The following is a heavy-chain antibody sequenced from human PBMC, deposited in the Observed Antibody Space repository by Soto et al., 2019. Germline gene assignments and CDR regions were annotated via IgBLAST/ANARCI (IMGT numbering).Heavy chain of an antibody. CDR2: ISSSSSYI. D-gene: IGHD2-2*01. CDR3: ARDRPLNCISTSCYVDYYYYYGMDV. J-gene: IGHJ6*02. Sequence: EVQLVESGGGLVKPGGSLRLSCAASGFTFSSYSMNWVRQAPGKGLEWVSSISSSSSYIYYADSVKGRFTISRDNAKNSLYXXMXSXXAEDTAVYYCARDRPLNCISTSCYVDYYYYYGMDVWGQGTTVTVSS. CDR1: GFTFSSYS. V-gene: IGHV3-21*01.